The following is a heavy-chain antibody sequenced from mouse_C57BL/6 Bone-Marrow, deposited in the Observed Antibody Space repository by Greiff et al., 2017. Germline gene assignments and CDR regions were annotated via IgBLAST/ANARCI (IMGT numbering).Heavy chain of an antibody. CDR3: AYYYGSSYDAMDY. CDR2: ISDGGSYT. Sequence: EVKLMESGGGLVKPGGSLKLSCAASGFTFSSYAMSWVRQTPEKRLEWVATISDGGSYTYYPDNVKGRFTISRDNAKNNLYLQMSHLTSEDTAMYYCAYYYGSSYDAMDYWGQGTSVTVSS. CDR1: GFTFSSYA. D-gene: IGHD1-1*01. V-gene: IGHV5-4*03. J-gene: IGHJ4*01.